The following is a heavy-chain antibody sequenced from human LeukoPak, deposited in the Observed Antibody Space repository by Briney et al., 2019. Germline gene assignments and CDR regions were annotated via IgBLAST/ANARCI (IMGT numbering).Heavy chain of an antibody. D-gene: IGHD2-21*02. V-gene: IGHV4-4*09. J-gene: IGHJ4*02. CDR1: GGSISIYS. CDR3: ARQAYCGADCYSLDF. Sequence: SETLSLTCTVSGGSISIYSWSWIRQPPGKGLVCLGYIYASGSTNYNPSLQSRVTLSLDTSTSQFSLKLTSVTAADTAVYYCARQAYCGADCYSLDFWGPGTLVTVSS. CDR2: IYASGST.